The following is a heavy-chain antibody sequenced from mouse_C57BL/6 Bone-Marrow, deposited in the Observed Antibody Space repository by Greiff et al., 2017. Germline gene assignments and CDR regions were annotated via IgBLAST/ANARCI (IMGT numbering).Heavy chain of an antibody. CDR1: GYTFTEYT. J-gene: IGHJ3*01. D-gene: IGHD2-12*01. CDR3: ARHEERSYYSNYRAWFAY. CDR2: FYPGSGSI. Sequence: VKLVESGAELVKPGASVKLSCKASGYTFTEYTIHWVKQRSGQGLEWIGWFYPGSGSIKYNEKFKDKATLTADKSSSTVYMELSRLTSEDSAVYFCARHEERSYYSNYRAWFAYWGQGTLVTVSA. V-gene: IGHV1-62-2*01.